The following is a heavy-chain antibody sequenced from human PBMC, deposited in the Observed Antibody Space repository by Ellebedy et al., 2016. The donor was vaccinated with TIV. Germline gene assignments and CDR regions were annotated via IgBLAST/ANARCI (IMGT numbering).Heavy chain of an antibody. D-gene: IGHD6-19*01. CDR1: GFSSSDYY. Sequence: GGSLRLXXAASGFSSSDYYMSWIRQAPGKGLEWVSYISDSGSMIHYADSVKGRFTISRDNSKNSLYLQMNNLRDEDTAVYYCARISSGRSFYGMDVWGQGTTVTVSS. V-gene: IGHV3-11*01. CDR2: ISDSGSMI. CDR3: ARISSGRSFYGMDV. J-gene: IGHJ6*02.